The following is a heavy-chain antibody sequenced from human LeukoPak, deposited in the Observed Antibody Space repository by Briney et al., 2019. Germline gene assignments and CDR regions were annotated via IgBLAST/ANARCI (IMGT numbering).Heavy chain of an antibody. CDR1: GYRFTSYY. V-gene: IGHV1-46*01. CDR3: ARGTPLFAY. CDR2: INPCGGAP. J-gene: IGHJ4*02. D-gene: IGHD2-2*01. Sequence: ASVKVSCKASGYRFTSYYMHWVRQAPGQGLEWMGIINPCGGAPTYAQKLQGRVTMTSDTSTSTVYMELSSLRSEDTAVYYCARGTPLFAYWGQGALVTVSS.